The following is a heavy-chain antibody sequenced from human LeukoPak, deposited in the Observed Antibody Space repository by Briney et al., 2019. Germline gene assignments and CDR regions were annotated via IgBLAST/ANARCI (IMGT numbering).Heavy chain of an antibody. CDR3: ARDGSRRANYYYYYGMDV. Sequence: GASVKVSFTASGYTFTIYGISWVRQAHGQGLEWMGWITAYNGNTNSAQKLQGRVTMTTDTSTSTAYMELRSLRSDDTAVYYCARDGSRRANYYYYYGMDVWGQGTTVTVSS. V-gene: IGHV1-18*01. J-gene: IGHJ6*02. CDR2: ITAYNGNT. CDR1: GYTFTIYG.